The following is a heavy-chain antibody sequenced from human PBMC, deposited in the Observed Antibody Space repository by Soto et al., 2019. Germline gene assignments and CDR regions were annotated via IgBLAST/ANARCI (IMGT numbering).Heavy chain of an antibody. CDR3: ARDWTGDTCPCLDV. J-gene: IGHJ6*04. Sequence: EVQLLESGGGLVQPGGSLRLSCAAAGFTFSNYALTWVRQSPGKGLEWVSTFSGSGGSTYYADSVRGRFTISRDNSKNTLFLQMNILRVEDPAIYYCARDWTGDTCPCLDVWGEGTTVSVSS. V-gene: IGHV3-23*01. CDR2: FSGSGGST. CDR1: GFTFSNYA. D-gene: IGHD3-3*01.